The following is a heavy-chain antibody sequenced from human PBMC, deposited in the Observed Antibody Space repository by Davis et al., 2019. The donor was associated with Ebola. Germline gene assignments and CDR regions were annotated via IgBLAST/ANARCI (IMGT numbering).Heavy chain of an antibody. CDR3: ARDRGWLQFDY. CDR1: GFTFSDYH. J-gene: IGHJ4*02. V-gene: IGHV3-72*01. D-gene: IGHD5-24*01. Sequence: GESLKISCAASGFTFSDYHMDWVRQAPEKGLEWVARIRNKIQSHTTEYAASVKGRFTSSRDDSKNSLYLQMNSLRAEDTAMYYCARDRGWLQFDYWGQGTLVTVSS. CDR2: IRNKIQSHTT.